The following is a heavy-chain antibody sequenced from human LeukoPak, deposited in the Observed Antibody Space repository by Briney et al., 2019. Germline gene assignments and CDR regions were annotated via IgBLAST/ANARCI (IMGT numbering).Heavy chain of an antibody. CDR3: ARGHYSPWDHCFDY. CDR2: IKQDGSEE. CDR1: GFSFSSYW. Sequence: GGSLRLSCAASGFSFSSYWMKWVRQAPGKGLEWVANIKQDGSEEYYVDSLKGRFTISRDNAKNSLYLQMNNLRADDTAVYYCARGHYSPWDHCFDYWGQGSLVTVSS. V-gene: IGHV3-7*01. D-gene: IGHD5-18*01. J-gene: IGHJ4*02.